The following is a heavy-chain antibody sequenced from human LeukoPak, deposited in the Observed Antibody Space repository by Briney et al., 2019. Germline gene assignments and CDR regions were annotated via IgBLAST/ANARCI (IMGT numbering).Heavy chain of an antibody. Sequence: GGSLRLSCAASGFTFSSYWMSWVRQAPGKGLEWVANIKQDGSEKYYVDSVKGRFTISRDNAKNSLYLQMNSLRAEDTAVYYCAKGGVGATHAFDIWGQGTMVTVSS. V-gene: IGHV3-7*03. CDR1: GFTFSSYW. J-gene: IGHJ3*02. D-gene: IGHD1-26*01. CDR2: IKQDGSEK. CDR3: AKGGVGATHAFDI.